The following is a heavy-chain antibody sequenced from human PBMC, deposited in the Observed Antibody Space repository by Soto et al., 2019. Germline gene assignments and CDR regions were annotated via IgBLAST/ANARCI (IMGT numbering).Heavy chain of an antibody. Sequence: EVQLVESGGGLVQPGGSLRLSCAASGFTFSSYEMNWVRQAPGKGLEWVSYISSSGSTYYADSVEGRFTISRDNSKNTLYLQMNGLRAEDTAVYCCAKRGRGAVAFDYWGQGTLVTVSS. J-gene: IGHJ4*02. V-gene: IGHV3-48*03. CDR2: ISSSGST. D-gene: IGHD6-19*01. CDR1: GFTFSSYE. CDR3: AKRGRGAVAFDY.